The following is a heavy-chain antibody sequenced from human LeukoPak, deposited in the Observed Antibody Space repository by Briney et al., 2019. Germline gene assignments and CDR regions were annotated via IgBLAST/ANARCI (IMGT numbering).Heavy chain of an antibody. CDR3: ARAGHVVVPAAEHFDL. Sequence: SETLSLTCSVSGGSISSNGYYWGWIRQSPEKGLEWIGSIYYSGSTYFNPSLKSRVTISVDTSKNQFSLNLTSMAAADTAVYYCARAGHVVVPAAEHFDLWGRGTLVTVSS. V-gene: IGHV4-39*07. CDR2: IYYSGST. CDR1: GGSISSNGYY. J-gene: IGHJ2*01. D-gene: IGHD2-2*01.